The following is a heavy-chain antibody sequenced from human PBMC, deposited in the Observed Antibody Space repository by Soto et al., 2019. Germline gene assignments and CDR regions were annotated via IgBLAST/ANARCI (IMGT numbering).Heavy chain of an antibody. J-gene: IGHJ6*02. CDR2: IIPILGIA. CDR1: GGTFSSYT. D-gene: IGHD1-26*01. V-gene: IGHV1-69*02. Sequence: QVQLVQSGAEVKKPGSSVKVSCKASGGTFSSYTISWVRQAPGQGLEWMGRIIPILGIANYAQKFQGRVTITADKSTSTAYMELSSLRFEDTAVYYCARSATTSNYYYGMDVWGQGTTVTVSS. CDR3: ARSATTSNYYYGMDV.